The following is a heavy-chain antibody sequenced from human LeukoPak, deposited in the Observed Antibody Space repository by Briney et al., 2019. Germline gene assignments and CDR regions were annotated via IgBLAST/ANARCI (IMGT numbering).Heavy chain of an antibody. CDR3: AKVGAATFAWYFDL. V-gene: IGHV3-23*01. CDR1: GFTFSRHT. D-gene: IGHD2-15*01. J-gene: IGHJ2*01. CDR2: IGESGETT. Sequence: GGSLRLSCAASGFTFSRHTMTWVRQAPGKGLEWVSCIGESGETTYYADSVKGRFTISRDNSKNTLHLQLNSLRAEDAAVYYCAKVGAATFAWYFDLWGRGTLVTVSS.